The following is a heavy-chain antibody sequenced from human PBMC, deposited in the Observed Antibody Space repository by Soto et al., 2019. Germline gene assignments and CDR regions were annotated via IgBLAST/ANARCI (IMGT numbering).Heavy chain of an antibody. CDR1: GGSVSSGHYY. Sequence: QVQLQESGPGLVEPSQTLSLSCTVSGGSVSSGHYYWTWIRQPPEKGLEWIGYIRDTGNTYYNPSLQSRLTISMDTSKNQFSLKVRSVTAADTAVYYCARGYCSSNTCYAFDYWGQGTPVTISS. J-gene: IGHJ4*02. CDR2: IRDTGNT. CDR3: ARGYCSSNTCYAFDY. D-gene: IGHD2-15*01. V-gene: IGHV4-30-4*01.